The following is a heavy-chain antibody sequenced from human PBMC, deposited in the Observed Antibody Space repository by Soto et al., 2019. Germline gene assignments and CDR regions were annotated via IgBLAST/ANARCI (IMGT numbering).Heavy chain of an antibody. CDR3: ARRAVVAVTGSLDNWLEP. J-gene: IGHJ5*02. CDR1: GGSISSSSYY. CDR2: IYYSGST. V-gene: IGHV4-39*01. Sequence: SETLSLTCTVSGGSISSSSYYWGWIRQPPGKGLEWIGSIYYSGSTYYNPSLKSRVTISVDTSKNQFSLKLSSVTAADTAVYYCARRAVVAVTGSLDNWLEPWGQGILVTVSS. D-gene: IGHD2-21*01.